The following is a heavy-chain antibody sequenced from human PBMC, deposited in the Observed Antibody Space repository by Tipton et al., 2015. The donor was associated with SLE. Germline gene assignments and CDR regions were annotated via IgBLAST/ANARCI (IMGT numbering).Heavy chain of an antibody. CDR2: IYYSGNT. Sequence: TLSLTCTVSGGSISSHYWSWIRQPPGKGLGWIGYIYYSGNTNYNPSLKSRVTISVDTSKNQFSLKLSSVTAADTAVYYCAREGRWLQVDYWGQGTLVTVSS. V-gene: IGHV4-59*11. D-gene: IGHD5-24*01. CDR3: AREGRWLQVDY. J-gene: IGHJ4*02. CDR1: GGSISSHY.